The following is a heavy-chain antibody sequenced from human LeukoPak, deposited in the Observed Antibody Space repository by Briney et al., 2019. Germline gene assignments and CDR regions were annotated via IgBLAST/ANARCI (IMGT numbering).Heavy chain of an antibody. Sequence: SETLSLTCAVYGGSFSGHYWSWIRQPPGKGLEWIGEINHSGSTNYNPSLKSRVTISVDTSKNQFSLKLSSVTAADTAVYYCARGGQLWLRYWGQGTLVTVSS. D-gene: IGHD5-18*01. V-gene: IGHV4-34*01. CDR2: INHSGST. CDR3: ARGGQLWLRY. CDR1: GGSFSGHY. J-gene: IGHJ4*02.